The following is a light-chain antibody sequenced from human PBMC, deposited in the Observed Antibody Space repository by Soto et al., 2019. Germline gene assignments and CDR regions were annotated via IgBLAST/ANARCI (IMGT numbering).Light chain of an antibody. CDR2: AAS. Sequence: IHRTLSASTMSASVGNTVTIISRASQSVSGWLAWYQQKQGKAPKLLIYAASSLQSGVPSRFSGSRSGTDFNLTISSLQPEDFSTYYCRQSYSTPPTFGQGTRLEI. J-gene: IGKJ5*01. CDR1: QSVSGW. V-gene: IGKV1-39*01. CDR3: RQSYSTPPT.